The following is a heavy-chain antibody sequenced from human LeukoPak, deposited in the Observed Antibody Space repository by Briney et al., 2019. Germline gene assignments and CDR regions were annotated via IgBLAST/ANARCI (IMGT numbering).Heavy chain of an antibody. CDR1: GDTLTELS. Sequence: ASVKVSCKVSGDTLTELSTHCVRQAPGKGLECMGGFDPEHGEMIYAQKLQGRVTMTEDRSTDTAYMELSSLRSEDTAVYYCATGGPWDLLKYWGQGTLVTVSS. V-gene: IGHV1-24*01. D-gene: IGHD3-9*01. J-gene: IGHJ4*02. CDR3: ATGGPWDLLKY. CDR2: FDPEHGEM.